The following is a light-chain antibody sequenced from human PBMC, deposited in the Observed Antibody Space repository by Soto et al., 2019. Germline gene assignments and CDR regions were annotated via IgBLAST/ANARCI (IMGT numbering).Light chain of an antibody. CDR2: QAS. Sequence: DIQMTQSPSTLAASAGDRVTITCRASQRINNWLDWYQQKPGKAPKLLIYQASNLQSGVPPRFSGGGFGTEFTLTISNLQPEDFAVYYCQQFNIWPHMLSFGGGTKLEMK. CDR3: QQFNIWPHMLS. J-gene: IGKJ4*01. CDR1: QRINNW. V-gene: IGKV1-5*03.